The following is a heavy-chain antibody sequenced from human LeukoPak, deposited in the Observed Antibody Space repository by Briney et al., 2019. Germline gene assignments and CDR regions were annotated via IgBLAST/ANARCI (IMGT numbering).Heavy chain of an antibody. D-gene: IGHD4-23*01. CDR2: VYYSGST. CDR1: GGSISSYY. J-gene: IGHJ5*02. Sequence: SETLSLTYTVSGGSISSYYWSWIRQPPGKGLEWIASVYYSGSTSYNPSLKSRVTISVDTSKNQFSLKLSSVTAADTAVYYCARGGDYGGYKWFDPWGQGTLVTVSS. V-gene: IGHV4-59*01. CDR3: ARGGDYGGYKWFDP.